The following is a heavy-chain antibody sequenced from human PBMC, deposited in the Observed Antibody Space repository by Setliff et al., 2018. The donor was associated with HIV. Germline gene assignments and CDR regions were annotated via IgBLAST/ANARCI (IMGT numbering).Heavy chain of an antibody. J-gene: IGHJ3*02. CDR1: GYSFTTHW. CDR2: IYPSDSDT. Sequence: GESLKISCKGSGYSFTTHWIGWVRQMPGKGLEWMGIIYPSDSDTRYSPSFQGQVTISVDKSISTAYLQWSSLKASDTAMYYCAKYDPTHYYDSSGYPDDAFDIWGQGTMVTVSS. CDR3: AKYDPTHYYDSSGYPDDAFDI. V-gene: IGHV5-51*01. D-gene: IGHD3-22*01.